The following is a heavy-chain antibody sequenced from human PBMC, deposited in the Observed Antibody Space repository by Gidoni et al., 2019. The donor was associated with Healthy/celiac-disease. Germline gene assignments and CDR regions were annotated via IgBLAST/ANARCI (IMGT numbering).Heavy chain of an antibody. V-gene: IGHV3-21*01. Sequence: EVQLVESGGGLVKPGGSLRLSCAASGFTFSSYSMNWVRQAPGKGLEWVSSISSSSSYIYYADSVKGRFTISRDNAKNSLYLQMNSLRAEDTAVYYCARGAMIVVAFDLWGRGTLVTVSS. D-gene: IGHD3-22*01. CDR3: ARGAMIVVAFDL. CDR1: GFTFSSYS. J-gene: IGHJ2*01. CDR2: ISSSSSYI.